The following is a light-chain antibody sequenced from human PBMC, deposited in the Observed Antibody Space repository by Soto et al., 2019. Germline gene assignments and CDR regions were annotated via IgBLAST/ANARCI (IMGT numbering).Light chain of an antibody. V-gene: IGKV2-30*02. CDR1: QSLVHSDGNTY. J-gene: IGKJ2*01. Sequence: DVMMTQSPLSLPVTLGQPASISCRSSQSLVHSDGNTYLNWFQQRPGQSPRRLIYQISKRDSGVPDRFRGSGSGTDFTLKISRVEAEDVGVYFCMQGTHWPPYTFGQGTKLEVK. CDR3: MQGTHWPPYT. CDR2: QIS.